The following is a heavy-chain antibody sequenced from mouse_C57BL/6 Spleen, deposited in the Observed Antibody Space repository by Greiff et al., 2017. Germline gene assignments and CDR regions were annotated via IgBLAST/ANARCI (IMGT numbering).Heavy chain of an antibody. J-gene: IGHJ1*03. D-gene: IGHD2-2*01. CDR3: ARGGYVYDGYWYFDV. V-gene: IGHV1-69*01. Sequence: QVQLQQPGAELVMPGASVKLSCKASGYTFTSYWMHWVKQRPGQGLEWIGEIDPSDSYTNYNQKFKGKSTLTVDKSSSTAYMQLSSLTSEDSAVYYCARGGYVYDGYWYFDVWGTGTTVTVSS. CDR1: GYTFTSYW. CDR2: IDPSDSYT.